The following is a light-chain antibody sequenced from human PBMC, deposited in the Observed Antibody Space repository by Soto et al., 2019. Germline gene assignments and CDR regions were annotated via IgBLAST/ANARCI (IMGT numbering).Light chain of an antibody. CDR2: AAS. Sequence: DIHMTHSRSSLSASFGYIVTITCRSSQNIRNYLNWYQQRPGKTPNLLVYAASNLRGGVPSRFSGSGSGTVFTLTINSLQPEDFATYYCQQIQSNSSYTLGQGTKVDIK. V-gene: IGKV1-39*01. J-gene: IGKJ2*01. CDR3: QQIQSNSSYT. CDR1: QNIRNY.